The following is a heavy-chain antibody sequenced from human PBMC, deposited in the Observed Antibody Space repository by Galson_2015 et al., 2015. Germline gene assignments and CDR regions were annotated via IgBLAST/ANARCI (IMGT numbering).Heavy chain of an antibody. CDR3: ANGIVGATGAFDI. CDR2: ISGSGGST. Sequence: SLRLSCAASGFTFSSYAMSWVRQAPGKGLEWVSAISGSGGSTYYADSVKGRFTISRDNSKNTLYLQMNSLRAEDTAVYYCANGIVGATGAFDIWGQGTMVTVSS. CDR1: GFTFSSYA. D-gene: IGHD1-26*01. V-gene: IGHV3-23*01. J-gene: IGHJ3*02.